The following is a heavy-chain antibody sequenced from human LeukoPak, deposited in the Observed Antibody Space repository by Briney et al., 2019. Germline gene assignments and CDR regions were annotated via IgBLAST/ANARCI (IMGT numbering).Heavy chain of an antibody. V-gene: IGHV3-23*01. CDR3: AREWSGSYGMDFDY. CDR2: ISGSGGST. Sequence: PGGSLRLSCAVSGFTFSSYDMSWVRQAPGKGLEWVSAISGSGGSTYYADSVKGRFTISRDNSKNTLFLQMNSLRAEDTAVYYCAREWSGSYGMDFDYWGQGTLVTVSS. CDR1: GFTFSSYD. J-gene: IGHJ4*02. D-gene: IGHD1-26*01.